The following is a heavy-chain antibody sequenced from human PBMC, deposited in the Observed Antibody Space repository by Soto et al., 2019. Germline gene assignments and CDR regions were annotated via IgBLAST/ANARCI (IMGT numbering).Heavy chain of an antibody. Sequence: SWMRLPAGKGLEWIGRIYSNGNTYYNPSLKSRVSMSVDTSKNQFSLILKTVTAADTAVYYCARGGAVATTAHFDHWGQGTLVTVSS. J-gene: IGHJ4*02. D-gene: IGHD5-12*01. CDR3: ARGGAVATTAHFDH. V-gene: IGHV4-4*07. CDR2: IYSNGNT.